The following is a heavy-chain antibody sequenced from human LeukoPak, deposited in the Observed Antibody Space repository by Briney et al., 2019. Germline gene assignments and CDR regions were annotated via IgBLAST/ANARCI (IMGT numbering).Heavy chain of an antibody. J-gene: IGHJ4*02. V-gene: IGHV4-30-4*08. CDR1: GGSISSGDYY. CDR2: IYYSGST. Sequence: SQTLSLTCTVSGGSISSGDYYWSWIRQPPGTGLEWIGYIYYSGSTYYNPSLKSRVTISVDTSKNQFSLKLSSVTAADTAVYYCAGFKWELRGFDSWGQGTLVTVS. D-gene: IGHD1-26*01. CDR3: AGFKWELRGFDS.